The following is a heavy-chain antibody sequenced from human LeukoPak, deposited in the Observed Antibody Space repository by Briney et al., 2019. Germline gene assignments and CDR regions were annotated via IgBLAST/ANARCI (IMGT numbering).Heavy chain of an antibody. CDR2: IYSGGST. J-gene: IGHJ4*02. CDR3: VKGWIQAVGNFC. D-gene: IGHD5-18*01. CDR1: GFTVSSNY. Sequence: GGSLRLSCAASGFTVSSNYMSWVRQAPGKGLEWVSVIYSGGSTYYADSVKGRFTISRDNSKNTLYLQMSSLTAEDTAVYYRVKGWIQAVGNFCWGQGTLVTVSS. V-gene: IGHV3-66*01.